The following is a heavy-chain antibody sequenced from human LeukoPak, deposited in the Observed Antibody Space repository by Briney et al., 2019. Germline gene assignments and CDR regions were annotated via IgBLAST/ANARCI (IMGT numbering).Heavy chain of an antibody. CDR2: ISAYNGNT. V-gene: IGHV1-18*01. CDR3: ARNATGYPPNY. J-gene: IGHJ4*02. D-gene: IGHD3-9*01. Sequence: GASVTVSCKASGYTFTSYGISWVRQAPGQGLEWMGWISAYNGNTNYAQKLQGRVTMTTDTSTTTAYMELRSLRSDDTAVYYCARNATGYPPNYWGQGTLVTVSS. CDR1: GYTFTSYG.